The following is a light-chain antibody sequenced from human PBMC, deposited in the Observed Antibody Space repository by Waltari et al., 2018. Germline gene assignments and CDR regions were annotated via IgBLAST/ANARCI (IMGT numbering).Light chain of an antibody. V-gene: IGLV2-8*01. Sequence: QSALTQPPSASGSPGQSITISCTGTSSDVGGYNHVSWYQKYPGKVPKLLISAVFKRPAGVPSRFAGYKSGNTAYLTVSGLQAEDEADYYCSSSATDGDYVVFGTGTKVTVL. J-gene: IGLJ1*01. CDR1: SSDVGGYNH. CDR3: SSSATDGDYVV. CDR2: AVF.